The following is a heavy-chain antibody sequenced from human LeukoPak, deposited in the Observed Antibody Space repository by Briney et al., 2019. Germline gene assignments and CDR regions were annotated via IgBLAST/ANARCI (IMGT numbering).Heavy chain of an antibody. Sequence: SETLSLTCAVYGGSFSGYYWSWIRQPPGKGLEWIGEINHSGSTNYNPPLKSRVTISVDTSKNQFPLKLSSVTAADTAVCYCARTDYYDSSGVDYWGQGTLVTVSS. CDR3: ARTDYYDSSGVDY. D-gene: IGHD3-22*01. CDR2: INHSGST. J-gene: IGHJ4*02. V-gene: IGHV4-34*01. CDR1: GGSFSGYY.